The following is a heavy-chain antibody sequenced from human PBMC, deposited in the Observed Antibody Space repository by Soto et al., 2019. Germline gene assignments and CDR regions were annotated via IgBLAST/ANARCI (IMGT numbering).Heavy chain of an antibody. V-gene: IGHV3-11*01. CDR2: IDSGDGTT. CDR3: VRPYYSSSWFPFDR. CDR1: GFDFGDYY. D-gene: IGHD6-13*01. Sequence: GGSLRLSCTVSGFDFGDYYMSWIRQAPGKGLEWVSYIDSGDGTTYYTDSVKGRFTISRDNAKKTVYLQMSSLRVEDTALYYCVRPYYSSSWFPFDRWGQGTLVTVSS. J-gene: IGHJ4*02.